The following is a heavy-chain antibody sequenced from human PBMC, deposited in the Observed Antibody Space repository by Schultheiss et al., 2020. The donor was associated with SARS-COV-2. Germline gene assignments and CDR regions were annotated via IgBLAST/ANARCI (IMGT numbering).Heavy chain of an antibody. J-gene: IGHJ4*02. CDR3: ARSDYYDSSGYL. V-gene: IGHV3-33*01. Sequence: GGSLRLSCTASGFTFSSYGMHWVRQAPGKGLEWVAVMWYDGSNKYYADSVKGRFTISRDNSKNTLYLQMNSLRAEDTAVYYCARSDYYDSSGYLWGQGTLVTVSS. D-gene: IGHD3-22*01. CDR1: GFTFSSYG. CDR2: MWYDGSNK.